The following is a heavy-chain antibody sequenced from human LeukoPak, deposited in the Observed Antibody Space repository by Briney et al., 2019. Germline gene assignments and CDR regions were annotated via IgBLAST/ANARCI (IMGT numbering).Heavy chain of an antibody. Sequence: SETLSLTCTVSGGSISSSNYYWGWFRQSPGKGLEWIGSIYYSGSTYYTPSLKSRATISVDTSKNQFSLKLSSVTAADTAIYYCARPDSGTYVARAFDIWGQGTLVSVSS. CDR2: IYYSGST. CDR1: GGSISSSNYY. V-gene: IGHV4-39*01. D-gene: IGHD1-26*01. J-gene: IGHJ3*02. CDR3: ARPDSGTYVARAFDI.